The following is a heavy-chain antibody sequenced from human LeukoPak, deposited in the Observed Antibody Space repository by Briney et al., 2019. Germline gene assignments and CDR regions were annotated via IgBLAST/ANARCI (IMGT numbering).Heavy chain of an antibody. CDR1: GFTFRSYW. J-gene: IGHJ5*02. Sequence: QTGGSLRLSCAASGFTFRSYWMSWVRQAPGKGLEWVANMKLDGSEEYYVDSVKGRFTISSDNAKNSLYLQMNSLRVDDTAVYYYARWARYCSSGSCYSWFDPWGQGTLVTVSS. V-gene: IGHV3-7*01. D-gene: IGHD2-15*01. CDR3: ARWARYCSSGSCYSWFDP. CDR2: MKLDGSEE.